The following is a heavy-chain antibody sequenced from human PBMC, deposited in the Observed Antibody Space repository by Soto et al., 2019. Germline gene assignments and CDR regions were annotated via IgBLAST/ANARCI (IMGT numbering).Heavy chain of an antibody. D-gene: IGHD2-15*01. Sequence: QVQLEQSGAEVKKPGASVRVSCEVSGYSITTYGTSWVRQAPGQGLEWMGWISGYNGKTRYAQKFQGGFTMTTDASTSTAYMELKSLRFDDTAIYFCARDRVGRATVVPDDAFDIWGQGTMVTVSS. V-gene: IGHV1-18*01. CDR1: GYSITTYG. CDR3: ARDRVGRATVVPDDAFDI. CDR2: ISGYNGKT. J-gene: IGHJ3*02.